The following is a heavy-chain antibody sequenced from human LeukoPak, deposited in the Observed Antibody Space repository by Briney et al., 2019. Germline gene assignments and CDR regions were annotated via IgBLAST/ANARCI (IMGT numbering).Heavy chain of an antibody. CDR1: GFTFSSYS. V-gene: IGHV3-48*04. D-gene: IGHD4-17*01. J-gene: IGHJ1*01. Sequence: GGSLRLSCAASGFTFSSYSMNWVRQAPGKGLEWVSYISSSSSTIYYADSVKGRFTVSRDNAKNSLYLQMNSLTAEDTAVYFCARDDYGDYQGFQLWGQGTLVTVSS. CDR2: ISSSSSTI. CDR3: ARDDYGDYQGFQL.